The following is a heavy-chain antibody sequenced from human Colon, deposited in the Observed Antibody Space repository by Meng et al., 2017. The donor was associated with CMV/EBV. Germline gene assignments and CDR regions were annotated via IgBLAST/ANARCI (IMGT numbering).Heavy chain of an antibody. CDR3: VRGDASHYYAYYYYGMDV. CDR2: INHSGAT. D-gene: IGHD3-22*01. V-gene: IGHV4-34*01. Sequence: GSLRLSCGVSGESLSDYYWGWIRQPPGKGLEWIGEINHSGATIRNPSLKSRVTISADTSKKQFSLKLSSVTAADTAVYYCVRGDASHYYAYYYYGMDVWGQGTTVTVSS. CDR1: GESLSDYY. J-gene: IGHJ6*02.